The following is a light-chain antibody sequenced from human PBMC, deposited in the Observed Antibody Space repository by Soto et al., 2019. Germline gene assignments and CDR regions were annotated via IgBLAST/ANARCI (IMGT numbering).Light chain of an antibody. CDR3: AAWSDSPNGYV. V-gene: IGLV1-44*01. J-gene: IGLJ1*01. Sequence: QSVLTQPPSASGTPGQRVTISCSGSRSNIGSNTVNWYQHLPGAAPKLLIYHNDQRPSGVPDRFSGSKSGTSASLAISGLRSEDEADYYCAAWSDSPNGYVFGTGTKVTVL. CDR2: HND. CDR1: RSNIGSNT.